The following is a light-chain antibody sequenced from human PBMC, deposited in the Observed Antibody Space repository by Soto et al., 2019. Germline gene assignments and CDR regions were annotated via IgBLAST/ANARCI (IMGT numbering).Light chain of an antibody. CDR2: AAS. Sequence: DIHMTHSPSSLSSSVLYILTITCLASQSISSYLNWYQQKPGKAPKLLIYAASSLQSGVPSRFSGSGSGTDFTLTISSLQPEDFATYYCQQSYSTPRTFGQGTKVDIK. V-gene: IGKV1-39*01. J-gene: IGKJ1*01. CDR1: QSISSY. CDR3: QQSYSTPRT.